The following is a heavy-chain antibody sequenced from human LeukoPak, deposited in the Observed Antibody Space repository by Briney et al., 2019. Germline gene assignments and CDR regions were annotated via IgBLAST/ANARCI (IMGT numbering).Heavy chain of an antibody. V-gene: IGHV3-21*01. CDR2: ISSRSSYM. D-gene: IGHD1-26*01. Sequence: GGSLRLSCAASGFTFSDYSMNWVRQAPGKGLEWVSSISSRSSYMSYADSVKGRFTISRDNAKNSLYLEMNSLRAEDTAVYYCVRDRSGGYPYCFDFWGQGTLVTASS. CDR3: VRDRSGGYPYCFDF. CDR1: GFTFSDYS. J-gene: IGHJ4*02.